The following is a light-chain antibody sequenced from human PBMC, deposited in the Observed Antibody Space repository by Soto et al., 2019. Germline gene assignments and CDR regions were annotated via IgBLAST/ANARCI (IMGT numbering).Light chain of an antibody. CDR1: QSVSSN. Sequence: EIVLTQSPGTLSLSPGGRATLSCRASQSVSSNYLAWYQQKPGLAPRLLIYGASTRATGIPARFSGSGSGTEFTLTVSSLHSEDFAIYYCQQYYSWPITFGQGRRLEIK. CDR2: GAS. V-gene: IGKV3-15*01. J-gene: IGKJ5*01. CDR3: QQYYSWPIT.